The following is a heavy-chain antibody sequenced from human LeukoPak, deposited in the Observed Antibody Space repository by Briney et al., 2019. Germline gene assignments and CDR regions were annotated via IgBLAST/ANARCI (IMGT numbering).Heavy chain of an antibody. CDR2: INLNSGDT. D-gene: IGHD4-17*01. CDR3: ASTNDYGDFVYFQH. CDR1: GYTFIAYY. J-gene: IGHJ1*01. Sequence: ASVKVSCKASGYTFIAYYMHWVRQAPGQGLEWLGWINLNSGDTDYAQNFQGRVTMTRDTSISTAYMELIRLSSDDTAVYYCASTNDYGDFVYFQHWGQGTLVTVSS. V-gene: IGHV1-2*02.